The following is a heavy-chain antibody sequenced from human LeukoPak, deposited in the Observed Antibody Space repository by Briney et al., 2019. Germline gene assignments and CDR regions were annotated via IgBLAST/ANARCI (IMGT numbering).Heavy chain of an antibody. CDR1: GFTFNTYA. CDR3: GRGRDSYKYHFGH. J-gene: IGHJ4*02. Sequence: GGSLRLSCDGSGFTFNTYAMTWVRQAPGKGLEWVSYIGGASSPIYYAASVRGRLTISRDNAKNSLYLQMNSLGVEDTAVYYLGRGRDSYKYHFGHWGQGTLVTVSS. CDR2: IGGASSPI. V-gene: IGHV3-48*04. D-gene: IGHD3-10*01.